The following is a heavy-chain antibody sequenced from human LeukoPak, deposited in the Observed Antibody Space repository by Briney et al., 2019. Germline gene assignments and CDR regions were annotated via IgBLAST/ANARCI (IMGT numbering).Heavy chain of an antibody. CDR3: ASKIGYCSGGSCFSSHYFDY. CDR2: IYTSGST. V-gene: IGHV4-4*07. D-gene: IGHD2-15*01. Sequence: SETLSLTCTVSGGSISSYYWSWIRQPAGKGLKWIGRIYTSGSTNYNPSLKSRVTMSVDTSKNQFSLKPSSVTAADTAVYYCASKIGYCSGGSCFSSHYFDYWGQGTLVTVSS. J-gene: IGHJ4*02. CDR1: GGSISSYY.